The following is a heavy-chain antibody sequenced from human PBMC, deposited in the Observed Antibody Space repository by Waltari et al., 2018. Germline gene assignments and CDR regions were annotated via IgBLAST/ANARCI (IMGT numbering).Heavy chain of an antibody. CDR3: ATYIGASLGTAAFDV. CDR2: MSYSGAT. Sequence: AWVRRPPGQGLEWIATMSYSGATYSSPSLKSRVTISRDTSKNQLSLKLGSVTAADTAIYYCATYIGASLGTAAFDVWGQGTMVTVSS. J-gene: IGHJ3*01. V-gene: IGHV4-39*01. D-gene: IGHD5-12*01.